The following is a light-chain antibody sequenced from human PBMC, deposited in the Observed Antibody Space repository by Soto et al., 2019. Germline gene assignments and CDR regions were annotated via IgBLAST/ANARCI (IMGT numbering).Light chain of an antibody. CDR2: VTS. V-gene: IGKV3-11*01. Sequence: EIVLTQSPATLSSFPGERVTLSCRASQTLSNRLAWYQHKPGQAPRLLIYVTSNRATGIPARFSGSGSGTDYTLTISSLESEDSAVYYCQQYQGWPQTFGHGTKVDIK. J-gene: IGKJ1*01. CDR1: QTLSNR. CDR3: QQYQGWPQT.